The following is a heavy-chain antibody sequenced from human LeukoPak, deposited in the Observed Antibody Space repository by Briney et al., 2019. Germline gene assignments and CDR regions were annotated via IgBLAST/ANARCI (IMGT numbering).Heavy chain of an antibody. V-gene: IGHV4-34*01. Sequence: PSETLSLTCAVYGGSFSGYYWSWIRQPPGKGLEWIGEINHSGSTNYNPSLKSRVTISVDTSKNQFSLKLSSVTAADTAVYYCARGGSGRYFGVLGIDYWGQGTLVTVSS. J-gene: IGHJ4*02. CDR1: GGSFSGYY. CDR3: ARGGSGRYFGVLGIDY. CDR2: INHSGST. D-gene: IGHD6-19*01.